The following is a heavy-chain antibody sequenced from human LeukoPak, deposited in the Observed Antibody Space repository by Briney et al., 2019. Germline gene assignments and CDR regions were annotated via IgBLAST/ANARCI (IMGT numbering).Heavy chain of an antibody. Sequence: GGSLRLSCTGSGFTLSSYAMNWVHRAPGQGLEWVSSISSSSSDIYYTDSVKGRFTISRDNAKNSLYLQMNSLRAEDTAVYYCVTDYGGSSGAFDIWGQGTMVTVSS. CDR2: ISSSSSDI. CDR1: GFTLSSYA. J-gene: IGHJ3*02. D-gene: IGHD4-23*01. V-gene: IGHV3-21*01. CDR3: VTDYGGSSGAFDI.